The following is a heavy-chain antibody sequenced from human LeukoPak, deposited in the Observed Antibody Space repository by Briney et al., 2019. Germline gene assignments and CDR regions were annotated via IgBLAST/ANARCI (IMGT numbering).Heavy chain of an antibody. CDR3: AKDPFSSPDPEGD. D-gene: IGHD6-13*01. J-gene: IGHJ4*02. CDR1: GFTFSSYG. CDR2: VSDSGGST. Sequence: QTGGSLRLSCAASGFTFSSYGMSWVRQAPGKGLEWVSGVSDSGGSTYYADSVKGRFTISRDNSKKTLYLQMNSLRAEDTAVYYCAKDPFSSPDPEGDWGQGTLVTVSS. V-gene: IGHV3-23*01.